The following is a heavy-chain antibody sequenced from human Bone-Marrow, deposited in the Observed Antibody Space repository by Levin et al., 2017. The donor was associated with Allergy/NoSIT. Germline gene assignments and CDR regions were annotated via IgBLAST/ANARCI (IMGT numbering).Heavy chain of an antibody. Sequence: PGGSLRLSCAASGFTFSSYWMSWVRQAPGKGLEWVANIKQDGSEKYYVDSVKGRFTISRDNAKNSLYLQMNSLRAEDTAVYYCARDRGYYVWGSYRYGYYYYGMDVWGQGTTVTVSS. CDR3: ARDRGYYVWGSYRYGYYYYGMDV. J-gene: IGHJ6*02. V-gene: IGHV3-7*01. D-gene: IGHD3-16*02. CDR1: GFTFSSYW. CDR2: IKQDGSEK.